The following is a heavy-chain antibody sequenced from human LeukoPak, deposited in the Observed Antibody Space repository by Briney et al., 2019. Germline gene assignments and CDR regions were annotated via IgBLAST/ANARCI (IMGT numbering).Heavy chain of an antibody. D-gene: IGHD5-24*01. J-gene: IGHJ4*02. V-gene: IGHV4-39*01. Sequence: WGWIRQPQGKGLEWIGSIYYSGTTYYNPSLASRVTIFVDTSKNQFSLRLSSVTAADTAVYYCARRDQAIDYWGQGTLVTVSS. CDR3: ARRDQAIDY. CDR2: IYYSGTT.